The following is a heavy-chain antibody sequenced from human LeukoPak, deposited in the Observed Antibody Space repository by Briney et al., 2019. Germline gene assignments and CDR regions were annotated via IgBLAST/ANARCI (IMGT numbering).Heavy chain of an antibody. Sequence: SETLSLTCTVSGGSISSSSYYWGWIRQPPGKGLEWIGSIYYSGSTYYNPSLKSRVTISVDTSKNQFSLKLSSVTAADTAVYYCARVRNYDFWSGSTFDYWGQGTLVTVSS. D-gene: IGHD3-3*01. CDR2: IYYSGST. J-gene: IGHJ4*02. CDR1: GGSISSSSYY. V-gene: IGHV4-39*07. CDR3: ARVRNYDFWSGSTFDY.